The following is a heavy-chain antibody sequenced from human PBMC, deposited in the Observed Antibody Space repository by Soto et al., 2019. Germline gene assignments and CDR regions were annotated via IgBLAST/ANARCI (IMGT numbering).Heavy chain of an antibody. V-gene: IGHV3-48*02. CDR2: ISGGSNTI. D-gene: IGHD1-20*01. Sequence: EVQLVESGGGLVQPGGSLRLSCAASGFTFSSYSMNWVRRAPGKGLEWVSYISGGSNTIYYADSVKGRFTISRDNAKNSLYLQMDNLRDEDTAVYYCARRPSITGTSGTTFFDYWGQGTLVTVSS. CDR1: GFTFSSYS. J-gene: IGHJ4*02. CDR3: ARRPSITGTSGTTFFDY.